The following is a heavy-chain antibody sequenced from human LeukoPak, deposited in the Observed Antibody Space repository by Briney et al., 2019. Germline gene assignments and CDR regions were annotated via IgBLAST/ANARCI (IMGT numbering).Heavy chain of an antibody. CDR2: INTSGST. CDR1: GGSISSGSYY. D-gene: IGHD3-16*01. Sequence: PAETLTLTCTVSGGSISSGSYYWSWIRQPAGKGLEWIGRINTSGSTNYPPSLKSRVPISVDTSTTQFSLKLSSVTAGDPAVYYCARSALVGGSWWCARWGQGTLVTVSS. V-gene: IGHV4-61*02. J-gene: IGHJ5*02. CDR3: ARSALVGGSWWCAR.